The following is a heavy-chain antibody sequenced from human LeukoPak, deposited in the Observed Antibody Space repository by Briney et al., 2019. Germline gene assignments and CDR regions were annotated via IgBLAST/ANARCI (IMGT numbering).Heavy chain of an antibody. J-gene: IGHJ4*02. D-gene: IGHD2-21*02. CDR1: KFTVSSNH. Sequence: GGSLRLSCAASKFTVSSNHMSWVRQAPGKGLEWVSVIYNSGSTYYADSVKGRFIISRDNSKNTLFLQMNSLRAEDTAVYYCAIEGDSLGYFDYWGQGTLVTVFS. V-gene: IGHV3-66*01. CDR3: AIEGDSLGYFDY. CDR2: IYNSGST.